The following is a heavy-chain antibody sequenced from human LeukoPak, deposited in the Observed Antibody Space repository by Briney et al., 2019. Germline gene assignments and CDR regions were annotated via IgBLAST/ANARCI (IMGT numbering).Heavy chain of an antibody. CDR3: ARWYSVGWNYYFDL. CDR1: GGSFSGYY. CDR2: INHSGRT. V-gene: IGHV4-34*01. D-gene: IGHD1-7*01. Sequence: SETMSLTCAVYGGSFSGYYWNCIRQPPGKGLEWIGEINHSGRTNYNPSLKSRVTISVDTSKKQFSLKLSSMTAADTAVYYCARWYSVGWNYYFDLWGRGTLVTVSS. J-gene: IGHJ2*01.